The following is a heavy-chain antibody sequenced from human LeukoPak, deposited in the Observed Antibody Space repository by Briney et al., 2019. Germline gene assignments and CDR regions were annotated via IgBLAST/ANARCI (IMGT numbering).Heavy chain of an antibody. J-gene: IGHJ5*02. CDR2: ISRDSST. CDR1: DLPVRSNY. Sequence: GGSLRLSCAASDLPVRSNYMSWVRQAPGKGLECVSYISRDSSTTYAASVKGRFTTSRDNSGNTLYLQMNNLKTEDTAVYYCRVCGGDCLLIDTWGQGTLVTVSS. V-gene: IGHV3-53*01. CDR3: RVCGGDCLLIDT. D-gene: IGHD2-21*02.